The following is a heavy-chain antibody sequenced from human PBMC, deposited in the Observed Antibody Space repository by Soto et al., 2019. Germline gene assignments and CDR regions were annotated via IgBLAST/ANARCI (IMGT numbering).Heavy chain of an antibody. CDR3: ARHYSAMGV. CDR2: IYSDNNT. CDR1: GFTVSSDS. J-gene: IGHJ6*02. V-gene: IGHV3-53*02. Sequence: EVQLVETGGDLIQPGGSLRLSCAASGFTVSSDSMTWVRQAPGKGLEWISIIYSDNNTDYADSVKGRFSISRATSKNIWYLQMNSRRAEDTAEYYCARHYSAMGVWGQGTTVTVSS.